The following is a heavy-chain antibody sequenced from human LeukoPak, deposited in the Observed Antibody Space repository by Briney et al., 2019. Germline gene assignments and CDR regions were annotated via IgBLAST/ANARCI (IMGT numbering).Heavy chain of an antibody. D-gene: IGHD3-10*01. CDR3: ARGEWRHGMDV. V-gene: IGHV4-59*08. CDR1: GGSISSYY. Sequence: SETLSLTCSVSGGSISSYYWSWIRQPPGKGLEWIGYLYYSGSTNYNPSLKSRVTISVDTSKIQFSLKLSSVTATDTAVYYCARGEWRHGMDVWGQGTTVSISS. J-gene: IGHJ6*02. CDR2: LYYSGST.